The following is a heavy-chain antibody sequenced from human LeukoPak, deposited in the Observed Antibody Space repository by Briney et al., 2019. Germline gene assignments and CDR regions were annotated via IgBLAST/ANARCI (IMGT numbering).Heavy chain of an antibody. CDR3: AREPYYCSGGSCFPHDY. CDR2: ISSSSSYI. J-gene: IGHJ4*02. V-gene: IGHV3-21*01. Sequence: GGSLRLSCAASGFTFSSYSMNWVRQAPGKGLEWVSSISSSSSYIYYADSVKGRFTISRDNAKNSLYLQMNSLRAEDTAVYYCAREPYYCSGGSCFPHDYWGQGTLVTVSS. D-gene: IGHD2-15*01. CDR1: GFTFSSYS.